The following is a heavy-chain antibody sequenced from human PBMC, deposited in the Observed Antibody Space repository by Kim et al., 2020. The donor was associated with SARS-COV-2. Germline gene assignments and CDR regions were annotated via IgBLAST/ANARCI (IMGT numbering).Heavy chain of an antibody. D-gene: IGHD2-15*01. Sequence: GGSLRLSCAASGFTFSSYAMSWVRQAPGKGLEWVSAISGSGGSTYYADSVKGRFTISRDNSKNTLYLQMNSLRAEDTAVYYCAKDFLEDCSGGSCYFGVGYWGQGTLVTVSS. CDR3: AKDFLEDCSGGSCYFGVGY. V-gene: IGHV3-23*01. CDR1: GFTFSSYA. CDR2: ISGSGGST. J-gene: IGHJ4*02.